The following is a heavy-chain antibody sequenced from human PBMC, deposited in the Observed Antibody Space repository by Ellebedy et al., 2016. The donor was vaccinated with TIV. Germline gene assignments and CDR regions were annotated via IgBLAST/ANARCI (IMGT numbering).Heavy chain of an antibody. J-gene: IGHJ4*02. CDR2: INDHGSTT. Sequence: GESLKISCSASGFTFNSHAMHWVRQAPGKGLEYVSGINDHGSTTYYGDSVKGRFTISRDNSKNALYLQMTSMGVEDTAVYFCVRGHYDMLTNYFDSWGRGTLVTVSS. CDR3: VRGHYDMLTNYFDS. V-gene: IGHV3-64D*06. D-gene: IGHD3-9*01. CDR1: GFTFNSHA.